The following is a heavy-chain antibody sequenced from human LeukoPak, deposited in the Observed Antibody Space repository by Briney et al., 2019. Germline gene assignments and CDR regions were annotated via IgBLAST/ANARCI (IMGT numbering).Heavy chain of an antibody. CDR1: GYTFTSYG. CDR3: ARQGSVASHYGDPTYYYYGMDV. CDR2: ISAYNGNT. J-gene: IGHJ6*02. V-gene: IGHV1-18*01. Sequence: AASVKVSCKASGYTFTSYGISWVRQAPGQGLGWMGWISAYNGNTNYAQKLQGRVTMTPDTSTSTAYMELRSLRSDDTAVYYCARQGSVASHYGDPTYYYYGMDVWGQGTTVTVSS. D-gene: IGHD4-17*01.